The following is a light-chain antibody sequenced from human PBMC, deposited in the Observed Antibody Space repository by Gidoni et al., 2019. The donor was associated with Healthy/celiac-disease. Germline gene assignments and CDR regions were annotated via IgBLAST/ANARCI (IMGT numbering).Light chain of an antibody. V-gene: IGLV3-19*01. J-gene: IGLJ2*01. CDR1: SLRSYY. CDR3: NSRDSSGNLYVV. Sequence: SSELTQDPAVSVALGQTVRITCQGDSLRSYYASWYQQKPGQAPVLVIYGKNNRPSGIPDRFSGSSSGNTASLTSTGAQAEDEADYYCNSRDSSGNLYVVFGGGTKLTVL. CDR2: GKN.